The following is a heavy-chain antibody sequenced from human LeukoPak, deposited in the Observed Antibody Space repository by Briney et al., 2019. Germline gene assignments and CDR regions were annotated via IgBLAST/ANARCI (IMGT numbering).Heavy chain of an antibody. CDR2: IYYSGST. Sequence: SETLSLTCTVSGGSISSYYWSWIRQPPGKGLEWIGYIYYSGSTNYNPSLKSRVTISVDTSKNQFSLKLSSVTAADTAVYYCARRPYYDYGSGAFDIWGQGTMVTVSS. D-gene: IGHD3-16*01. V-gene: IGHV4-59*08. CDR3: ARRPYYDYGSGAFDI. J-gene: IGHJ3*02. CDR1: GGSISSYY.